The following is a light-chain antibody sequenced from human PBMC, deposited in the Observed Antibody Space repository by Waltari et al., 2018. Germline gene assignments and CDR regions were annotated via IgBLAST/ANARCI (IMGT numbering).Light chain of an antibody. Sequence: QSALTQPASVSGSPGQSITISCTGSSSDVGSYNLVSWYQQHPAKAPKLLIYEVDKRPSGFFDVFSGPKCDNTASLTVSGLQAEDEADYYCCSYAGSGNLGVICGGGTKRTVL. J-gene: IGLJ2*01. CDR1: SSDVGSYNL. CDR3: CSYAGSGNLGVI. V-gene: IGLV2-23*02. CDR2: EVD.